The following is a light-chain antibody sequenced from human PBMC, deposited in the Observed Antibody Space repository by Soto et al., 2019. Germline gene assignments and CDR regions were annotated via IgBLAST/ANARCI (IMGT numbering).Light chain of an antibody. Sequence: EIVLTQSPATLSLSPGERATLSCRASQSVSTYLAWYQQKPGQAPRLLIYGASNRATGIPARFSGSGSGTDLTLTIRSLEPEDFAVYYCQQRTTWPLTFGGGTKVEIK. V-gene: IGKV3-11*01. CDR3: QQRTTWPLT. CDR2: GAS. J-gene: IGKJ4*01. CDR1: QSVSTY.